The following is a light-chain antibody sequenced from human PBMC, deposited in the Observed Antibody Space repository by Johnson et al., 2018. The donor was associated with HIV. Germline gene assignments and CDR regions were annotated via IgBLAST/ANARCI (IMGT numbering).Light chain of an antibody. CDR3: GTWDSSITSYV. V-gene: IGLV1-51*01. Sequence: QSILTQPPSVSAAPVQTVTISCSGSSSNVGSSFVSWYRQVPGTAPKLLIYDNNKRPSGIPGRFSGSKSGPSATLSITGLQTGDEADYYCGTWDSSITSYVFGAGTKVTVL. CDR1: SSNVGSSF. J-gene: IGLJ1*01. CDR2: DNN.